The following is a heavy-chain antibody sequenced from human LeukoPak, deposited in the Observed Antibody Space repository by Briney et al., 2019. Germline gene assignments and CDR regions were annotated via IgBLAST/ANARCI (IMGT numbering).Heavy chain of an antibody. Sequence: PSETLSLTCAVYGGSFNTYYWNWIRQSPGKGLEWIGTIYYSGSTYYNPSLKSRVTISVDTSKNQFSPKLSSVTAADTAVYYCARSPDYYYMDAWGKGTTVTISS. CDR3: ARSPDYYYMDA. J-gene: IGHJ6*03. CDR2: IYYSGST. CDR1: GGSFNTYY. V-gene: IGHV4-34*01.